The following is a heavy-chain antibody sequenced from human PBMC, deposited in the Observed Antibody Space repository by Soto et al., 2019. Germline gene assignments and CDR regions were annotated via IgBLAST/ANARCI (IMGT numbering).Heavy chain of an antibody. D-gene: IGHD3-22*01. CDR2: IDPSDSYA. J-gene: IGHJ6*02. CDR1: GYSFASYW. Sequence: GESLKISCKGSGYSFASYWISWVRQMPAKGLEWMGRIDPSDSYANYSPSFQGHVTFSADKSISTAYLQWSSLRASDTAMYYCARHKAFYYDSSGAWGQGTTVTVSS. V-gene: IGHV5-10-1*01. CDR3: ARHKAFYYDSSGA.